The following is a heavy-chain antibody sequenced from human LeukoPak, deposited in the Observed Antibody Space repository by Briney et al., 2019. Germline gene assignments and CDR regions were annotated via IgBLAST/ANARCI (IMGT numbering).Heavy chain of an antibody. Sequence: SVKVSCKATRGTHSSYLISWVRQAPGQGLEWMGGIIPIFGTAKYAQKFQGRVTITADESTSTAYMELSSLRSEDTAECYGARYGVVPAAEVWSEYYYYGMDVWGQGTTVTVSS. D-gene: IGHD2-2*01. V-gene: IGHV1-69*13. CDR3: ARYGVVPAAEVWSEYYYYGMDV. CDR1: RGTHSSYL. J-gene: IGHJ6*02. CDR2: IIPIFGTA.